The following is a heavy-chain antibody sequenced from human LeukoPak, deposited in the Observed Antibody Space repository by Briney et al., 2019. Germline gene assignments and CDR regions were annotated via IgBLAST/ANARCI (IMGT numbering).Heavy chain of an antibody. CDR3: ASGRYDFWSGVDYYYYGMDV. CDR2: ISGNGDNT. J-gene: IGHJ6*02. V-gene: IGHV3-23*01. D-gene: IGHD3-3*01. CDR1: GFTLTSYA. Sequence: HPGGSLRLSCDASGFTLTSYAMNWVRQAPGKGLGWVSSISGNGDNTYYADSVKGRFTISRDNAKNSLYLQMNSLRAEDTAVYYCASGRYDFWSGVDYYYYGMDVWGQGTTVTVSS.